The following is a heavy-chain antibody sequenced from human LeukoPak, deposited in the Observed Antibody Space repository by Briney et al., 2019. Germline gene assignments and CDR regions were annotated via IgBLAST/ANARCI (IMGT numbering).Heavy chain of an antibody. V-gene: IGHV3-30*02. CDR3: AKHDSSSDF. CDR1: GFIFSSYG. J-gene: IGHJ4*02. D-gene: IGHD3-22*01. Sequence: PGGSLRLSCAASGFIFSSYGMHWVRQPPGKGLEWVGFIRSDGSDTYSAASVKGRFTISRDNSKNTLWLQMNSLRAEDTAVYYCAKHDSSSDFWGQGTLVTVSS. CDR2: IRSDGSDT.